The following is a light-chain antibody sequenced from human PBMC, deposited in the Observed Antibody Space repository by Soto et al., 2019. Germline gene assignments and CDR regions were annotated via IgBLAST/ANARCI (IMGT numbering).Light chain of an antibody. CDR2: GAS. Sequence: EIVMTQSPATLSVSPGERATLSCRASQSVSSNLAWYQQKPGQAPRLLIYGASTRATGVPARFSGSGSGRDFTLTISSLQSEDFALYYWQQYKKGPPRTFGQGTKVETK. V-gene: IGKV3-15*01. J-gene: IGKJ1*01. CDR1: QSVSSN. CDR3: QQYKKGPPRT.